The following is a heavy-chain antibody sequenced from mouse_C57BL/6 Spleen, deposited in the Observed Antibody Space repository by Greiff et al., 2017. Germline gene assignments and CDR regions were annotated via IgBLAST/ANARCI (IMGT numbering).Heavy chain of an antibody. D-gene: IGHD2-3*01. CDR3: ARWLLSYAMDY. CDR1: GYTFTDYY. J-gene: IGHJ4*01. CDR2: IYPGSGNT. V-gene: IGHV1-76*01. Sequence: VHLVESGAELVRPGASVKLSCKASGYTFTDYYINWVKQRPGQGLEWIARIYPGSGNTYYNEKFRGKATLTAEKSSSTAYMQLSSLTSEDSAVYFCARWLLSYAMDYWGQGTSVTVSS.